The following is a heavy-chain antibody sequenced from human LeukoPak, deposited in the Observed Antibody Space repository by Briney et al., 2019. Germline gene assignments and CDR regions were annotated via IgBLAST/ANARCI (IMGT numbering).Heavy chain of an antibody. CDR3: ARVSGYFNY. D-gene: IGHD2-15*01. CDR2: IYYSGST. CDR1: GGSISNYY. J-gene: IGHJ4*02. Sequence: SETLSLTCTVSGGSISNYYWSWIRQPPGKGLEWIGYIYYSGSTNYNPSLKSRVTISVDTSKNQFSLKLNSVTTADTAMYYCARVSGYFNYWGRGTLVTVSS. V-gene: IGHV4-59*01.